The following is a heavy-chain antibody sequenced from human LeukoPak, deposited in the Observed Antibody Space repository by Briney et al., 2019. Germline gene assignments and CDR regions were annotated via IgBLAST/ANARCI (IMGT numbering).Heavy chain of an antibody. J-gene: IGHJ4*02. CDR3: ATSYCSSTSCPQTFDY. V-gene: IGHV4-4*02. CDR2: IYHSGST. D-gene: IGHD2-2*01. Sequence: PSGTLSLTCAVSGGSISSSNWWSWVRQPPGKGLEWIGEIYHSGSTNYNPSLKSRVTISVDKSKNQFSLKLRSATAADTAVYYCATSYCSSTSCPQTFDYWGQGALVTVSS. CDR1: GGSISSSNW.